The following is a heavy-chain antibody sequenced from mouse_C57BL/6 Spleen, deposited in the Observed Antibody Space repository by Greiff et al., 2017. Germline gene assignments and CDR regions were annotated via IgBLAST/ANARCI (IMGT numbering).Heavy chain of an antibody. J-gene: IGHJ2*01. Sequence: QVQLQQPGAELARPGASVKLSCKASGYTFTSYGISWVKQRTGQGLEWIGEIYPRSGNTYYNEKFKGKATLTADKSSSTAYMELRSLTSEDAAVYFCARFYDYDGGYYFDYWGQGTTLTVSS. CDR2: IYPRSGNT. CDR3: ARFYDYDGGYYFDY. V-gene: IGHV1-81*01. D-gene: IGHD2-4*01. CDR1: GYTFTSYG.